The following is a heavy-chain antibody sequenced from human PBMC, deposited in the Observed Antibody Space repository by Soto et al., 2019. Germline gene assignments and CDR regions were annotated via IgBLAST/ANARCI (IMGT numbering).Heavy chain of an antibody. J-gene: IGHJ4*02. D-gene: IGHD5-18*01. V-gene: IGHV2-5*02. CDR3: AHRPRGYSYHFDY. CDR2: LYWEDDE. CDR1: GFSFSTRGAG. Sequence: QITLKESGPTLVKPTQTLTLTCTFSGFSFSTRGAGVAWIRQPPGKALEWLALLYWEDDEGYSPSLKRRLTITQDTSKHQVVLTLTNMDPVDTATYYCAHRPRGYSYHFDYWGQGTLVTVSS.